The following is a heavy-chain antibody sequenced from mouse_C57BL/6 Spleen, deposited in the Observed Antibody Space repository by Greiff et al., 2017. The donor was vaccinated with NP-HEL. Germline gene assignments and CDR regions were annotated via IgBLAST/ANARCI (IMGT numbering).Heavy chain of an antibody. V-gene: IGHV1-69*01. CDR3: ARSSITTVVATEDYYYAMDY. Sequence: VQLQQPGAELVMPGASVKLSCKASGYTFTSYWMHWVKQRPGQGLEWIGEIDPSDSYTNYNQKFKGKSTLTVDKSSSTAYMQLSSLTSEDSAVYYCARSSITTVVATEDYYYAMDYWGQGTSVTVSS. CDR2: IDPSDSYT. D-gene: IGHD1-1*01. CDR1: GYTFTSYW. J-gene: IGHJ4*01.